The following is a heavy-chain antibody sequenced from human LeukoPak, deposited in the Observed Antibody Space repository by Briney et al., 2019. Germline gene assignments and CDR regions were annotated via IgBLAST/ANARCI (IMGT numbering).Heavy chain of an antibody. D-gene: IGHD3-22*01. CDR1: GFSHNKSTYPFNTYA. V-gene: IGHV3-30-3*01. CDR2: ISYDGNTQ. J-gene: IGHJ4*02. Sequence: GGSLRLACAASGFSHNKSTYPFNTYAMHWVRQSPRQGPEWVAVISYDGNTQHYADSVEGRFTISRDNAKNSLYLQMNSLRAEDTAVYYCARVPMWNYYDSVGWGQGTLVTVSS. CDR3: ARVPMWNYYDSVG.